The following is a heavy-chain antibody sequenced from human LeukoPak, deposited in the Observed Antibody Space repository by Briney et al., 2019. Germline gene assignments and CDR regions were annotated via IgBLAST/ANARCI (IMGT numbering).Heavy chain of an antibody. CDR3: ARDASIAAAGIPYYYMDV. V-gene: IGHV1-69*13. D-gene: IGHD6-13*01. Sequence: GASVKVSCKASGGTFSSYAISWVRQAPGQGLEWMGGIIPIFGTANYAQKFQGRVTITADEPTSTAYMELSSLRSEDTAVYYCARDASIAAAGIPYYYMDVWGKGTTVTISS. J-gene: IGHJ6*03. CDR2: IIPIFGTA. CDR1: GGTFSSYA.